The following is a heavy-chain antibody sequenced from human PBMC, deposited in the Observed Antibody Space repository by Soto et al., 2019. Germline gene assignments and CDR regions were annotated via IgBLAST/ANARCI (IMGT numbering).Heavy chain of an antibody. V-gene: IGHV4-4*07. CDR2: VYTSGNT. D-gene: IGHD6-19*01. J-gene: IGHJ2*01. Sequence: QVQLQESGPGLVKPSETLSLTCTVSGGSISGYHWSWIRQAAGKGLEFIGRVYTSGNTDYKPSLKSRVTMSPDTSKNQFSLQVTSLTAADTATYYCARAIRGRGWTENWYFDLWGRGTLGTVSS. CDR3: ARAIRGRGWTENWYFDL. CDR1: GGSISGYH.